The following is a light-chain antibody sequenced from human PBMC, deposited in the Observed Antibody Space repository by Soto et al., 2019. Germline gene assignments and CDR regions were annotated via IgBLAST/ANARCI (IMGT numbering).Light chain of an antibody. CDR2: DNN. CDR1: SSNIGSNY. CDR3: GTWDSSLPVSVV. V-gene: IGLV1-51*01. Sequence: QSVLTQPPSVSAAPGEKVSISCSGGSSNIGSNYVSWYQQLPGAAPKLLIYDNNKPPSGIPDRFSGSTAGTSATLGITGLQTGDEADYYCGTWDSSLPVSVVFGGGTKLTVL. J-gene: IGLJ2*01.